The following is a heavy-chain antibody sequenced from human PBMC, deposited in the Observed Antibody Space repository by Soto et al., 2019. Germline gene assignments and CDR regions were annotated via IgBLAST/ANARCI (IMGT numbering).Heavy chain of an antibody. D-gene: IGHD2-2*01. CDR1: GFTFSSYA. CDR2: VSYDGSNK. V-gene: IGHV3-30-3*01. J-gene: IGHJ4*02. CDR3: ARGPSSLTRFDY. Sequence: QVQLVESGGGVVQPGRSLRLSCAASGFTFSSYAMHWVRQAPGKGLEWVAVVSYDGSNKYYADSVKGRFTISRDNSKNTLDLQMNRLRVEDTAVYYCARGPSSLTRFDYWGQGTLVTVSS.